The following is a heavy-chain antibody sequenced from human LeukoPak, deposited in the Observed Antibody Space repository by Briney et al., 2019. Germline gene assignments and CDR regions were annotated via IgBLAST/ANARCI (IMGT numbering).Heavy chain of an antibody. D-gene: IGHD1-26*01. J-gene: IGHJ4*02. CDR3: GREGGAKVAFDY. V-gene: IGHV3-48*01. CDR2: INSSSSTI. Sequence: GGSLTLSCAASGFTFSSYSMNWVRQAPGKGLEWVSYINSSSSTIYYADSVKGRFTISRDNAKNALYLQMNSRRAEDAAVYYCGREGGAKVAFDYWGQGTMVTVSS. CDR1: GFTFSSYS.